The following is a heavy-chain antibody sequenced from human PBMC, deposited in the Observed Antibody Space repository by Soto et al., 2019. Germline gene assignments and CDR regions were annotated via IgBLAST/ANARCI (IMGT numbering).Heavy chain of an antibody. CDR3: ARGGSNDWQVAFDI. D-gene: IGHD3-9*01. CDR2: INHSGSN. V-gene: IGHV4-34*01. J-gene: IGHJ3*02. Sequence: SETLSLTCVVSGGSFSTYYYNWIRQSPGKGLEWIGEINHSGSNNYSPSLKSRVTMSLDTSKNQFSLKLTSVTAADTAVYYCARGGSNDWQVAFDIWGQGTMVTISS. CDR1: GGSFSTYY.